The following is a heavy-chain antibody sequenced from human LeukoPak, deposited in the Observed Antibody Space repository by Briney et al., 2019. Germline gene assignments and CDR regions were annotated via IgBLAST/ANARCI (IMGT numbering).Heavy chain of an antibody. CDR2: IYYSGST. V-gene: IGHV4-59*01. CDR3: ASSPYDFWSGYYFDY. CDR1: GGSISSYY. D-gene: IGHD3-3*01. Sequence: SETLSLTCTVSGGSISSYYWSWIRQPPGKGLEWIGYIYYSGSTNYNPSLKSRVTISVDTSKNQFSLELSSVTAADTAVYYCASSPYDFWSGYYFDYWGQGTLVTVSS. J-gene: IGHJ4*02.